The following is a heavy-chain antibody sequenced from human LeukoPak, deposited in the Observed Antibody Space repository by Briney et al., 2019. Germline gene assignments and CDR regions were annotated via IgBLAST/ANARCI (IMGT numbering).Heavy chain of an antibody. V-gene: IGHV4-59*01. D-gene: IGHD2-21*02. Sequence: SETLSLTCTVSGGSISSYYWSWIRQPPGKGLEWIGYIYYSGSTNYNPSLKSRVTISVDTSKNQFSLKLSSVTAADTAVYYCARVGGGRHCGGDCYPFDYWGQGTLVTVSS. J-gene: IGHJ4*02. CDR3: ARVGGGRHCGGDCYPFDY. CDR1: GGSISSYY. CDR2: IYYSGST.